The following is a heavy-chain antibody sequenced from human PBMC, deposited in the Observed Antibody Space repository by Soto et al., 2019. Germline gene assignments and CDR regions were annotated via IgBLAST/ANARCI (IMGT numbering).Heavy chain of an antibody. CDR2: IIPIFGTA. J-gene: IGHJ4*02. CDR3: ARVLNYYDSSGYYYDALDY. Sequence: QVQLVQSGAEVKKPGSSVKVSCKASVGTFSSYAISWVRQAPGQGLEWMGGIIPIFGTANYAQKFQGRVTITADESTSTAYMELSSLRSEDTAVYYCARVLNYYDSSGYYYDALDYWGQGTLVTVSS. V-gene: IGHV1-69*01. D-gene: IGHD3-22*01. CDR1: VGTFSSYA.